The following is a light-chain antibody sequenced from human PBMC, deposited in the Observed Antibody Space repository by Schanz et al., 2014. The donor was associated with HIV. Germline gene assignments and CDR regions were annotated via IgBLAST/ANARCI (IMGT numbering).Light chain of an antibody. CDR3: QYFGNSGGT. CDR2: ATS. CDR1: QRLSSSY. J-gene: IGKJ4*01. Sequence: EIVLTQSPGSLSLSPGGRATLSCGASQRLSSSYLAWYQQKRDQPPRLVIYATSTRAAGIPDRFSGTGSGTAFTLTISSLEPEDFAVYFYQYFGNSGGTFGGGTKVEIK. V-gene: IGKV3-20*01.